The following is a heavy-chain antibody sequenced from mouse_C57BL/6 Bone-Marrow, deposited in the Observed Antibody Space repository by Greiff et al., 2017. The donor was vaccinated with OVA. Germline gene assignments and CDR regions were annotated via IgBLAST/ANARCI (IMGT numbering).Heavy chain of an antibody. Sequence: QVQLQQSGAELVRPGTSVKLSCKASGYTFTSYWMHWVKQRPGQGLEWIGVIDPSDSYTNYNQKFKGKATLTVDTSSSTAYMQLSSLTSEDSAVYFCARWGLRYYFDYWGQGTTLTVSS. CDR3: ARWGLRYYFDY. D-gene: IGHD2-2*01. J-gene: IGHJ2*01. CDR2: IDPSDSYT. V-gene: IGHV1-59*01. CDR1: GYTFTSYW.